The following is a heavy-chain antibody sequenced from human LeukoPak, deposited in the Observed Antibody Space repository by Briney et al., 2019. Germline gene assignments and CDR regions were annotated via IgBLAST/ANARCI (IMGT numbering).Heavy chain of an antibody. J-gene: IGHJ4*02. Sequence: GGSLRLSCEGSGFSLSAYNMNWVRQAPGKGLESVSYISSSSATIFYADSVKGRFTISRDNAKNSLYLQMNSLRAEDTAVYYCARSIVGATLSTYFDYWGQGTLVTVSS. CDR3: ARSIVGATLSTYFDY. CDR1: GFSLSAYN. CDR2: ISSSSATI. V-gene: IGHV3-48*01. D-gene: IGHD1-26*01.